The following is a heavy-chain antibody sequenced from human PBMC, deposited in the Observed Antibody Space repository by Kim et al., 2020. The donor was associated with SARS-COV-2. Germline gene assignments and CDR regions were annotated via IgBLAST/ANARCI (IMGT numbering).Heavy chain of an antibody. CDR3: ARFTYYYDSSGDFQH. CDR1: GGSISSGDYY. Sequence: SETLSLTCTVSGGSISSGDYYWSWIRQPPGKGLEWIGYIYYSGSTYYNPSLKSRVTISVDTSKNQFSLKLSSVTAADTAVYYCARFTYYYDSSGDFQHWGQGTLVTVSS. D-gene: IGHD3-22*01. J-gene: IGHJ1*01. CDR2: IYYSGST. V-gene: IGHV4-30-4*01.